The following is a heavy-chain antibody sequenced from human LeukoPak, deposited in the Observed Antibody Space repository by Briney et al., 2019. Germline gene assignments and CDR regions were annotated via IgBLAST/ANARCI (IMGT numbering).Heavy chain of an antibody. CDR2: INSDGSST. Sequence: GGSLRLPCAASGFTFSSYWMHWVRQAPGKGLVWVSRINSDGSSTSYADSVKGRFTISRDNAKNTLYLQMNSLRAEDTAVYYCARGRFWSGYDAFDIWGQGTMVTVSS. CDR1: GFTFSSYW. J-gene: IGHJ3*02. V-gene: IGHV3-74*01. CDR3: ARGRFWSGYDAFDI. D-gene: IGHD3-3*01.